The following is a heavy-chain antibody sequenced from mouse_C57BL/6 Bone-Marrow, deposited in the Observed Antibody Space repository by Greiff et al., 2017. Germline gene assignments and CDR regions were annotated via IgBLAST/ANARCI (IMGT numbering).Heavy chain of an antibody. CDR1: GYTFTSYG. D-gene: IGHD1-1*01. J-gene: IGHJ2*01. V-gene: IGHV1-81*01. CDR3: ARWNYYGSSYGY. Sequence: QVQLQQSGAELARPGASVKLSCKASGYTFTSYGISWVKQRTGQGLEWIGEIYPRSGNTYYNEKFKGNATLTADKSSSTAYMELRSLTSEYSAVYFCARWNYYGSSYGYWGQGTTLTVSS. CDR2: IYPRSGNT.